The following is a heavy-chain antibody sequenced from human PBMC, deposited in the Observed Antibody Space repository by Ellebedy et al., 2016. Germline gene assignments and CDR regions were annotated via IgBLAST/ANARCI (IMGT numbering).Heavy chain of an antibody. V-gene: IGHV4-34*01. CDR3: ARIAARPPSQFDY. J-gene: IGHJ4*02. Sequence: SETLSLXXAVYGGSFSGYYWSWIRQPPGKGLEWIGEINHSGSTNYNPSLKSRVTISVDTSKNQFSLKLSSVTAADTAVYYCARIAARPPSQFDYWGQGTLVTVSS. CDR2: INHSGST. D-gene: IGHD6-6*01. CDR1: GGSFSGYY.